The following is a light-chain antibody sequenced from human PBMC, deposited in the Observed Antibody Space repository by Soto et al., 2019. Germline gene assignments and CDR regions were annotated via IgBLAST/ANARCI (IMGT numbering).Light chain of an antibody. CDR2: DTS. CDR3: LLSDSGAWV. J-gene: IGLJ3*02. CDR1: TGAVTSGHY. Sequence: QAVVTQEPSLTVSPGGTVTLTCGSSTGAVTSGHYPYWFQQKPGQAPRTPIYDTSNKHSWTPARFSGSLLGGKAALTLSGAQPEDEAEYYCLLSDSGAWVFGGGTKLTVL. V-gene: IGLV7-46*01.